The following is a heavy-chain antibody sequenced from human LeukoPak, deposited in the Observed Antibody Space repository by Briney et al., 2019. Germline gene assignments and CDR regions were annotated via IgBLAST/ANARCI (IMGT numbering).Heavy chain of an antibody. CDR3: AKGASSGWLLYWFDP. CDR2: ISGSGVST. J-gene: IGHJ5*02. V-gene: IGHV3-23*01. Sequence: GGSLRLSCAASGFTFSSYVMTWVRQAPGRGLEWVSGISGSGVSTYCADSVKGRFTISRDNSKNTLYLQINSLRAEDTAIYYCAKGASSGWLLYWFDPWGQGTLVTVSS. CDR1: GFTFSSYV. D-gene: IGHD6-19*01.